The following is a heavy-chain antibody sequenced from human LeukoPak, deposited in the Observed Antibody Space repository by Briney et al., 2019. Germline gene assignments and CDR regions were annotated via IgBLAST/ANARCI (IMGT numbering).Heavy chain of an antibody. V-gene: IGHV4-38-2*02. CDR1: GYSISSGHY. J-gene: IGHJ4*02. Sequence: SETLSLTCSVSGYSISSGHYWGWIRQSPGKGLEWIGSLDHRGTTYYNPSVKSRVSISVDTSTNQFSLMLTPVTAADTAVYYCARDCPSGYFDYWGQGTPVTVSS. CDR2: LDHRGTT. CDR3: ARDCPSGYFDY. D-gene: IGHD3-10*01.